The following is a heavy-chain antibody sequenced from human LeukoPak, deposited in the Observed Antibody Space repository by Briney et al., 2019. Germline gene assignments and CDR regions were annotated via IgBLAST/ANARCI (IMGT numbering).Heavy chain of an antibody. CDR2: IKQDGSEK. V-gene: IGHV3-7*01. CDR3: ARERGHGSGSYRWDY. Sequence: PGGSLRLSCAASGFTFSSYWMSWVRQAPGKGLEWVANIKQDGSEKYYVDSVKGRFTISRDNAKNSLYLQMNSLRAEDTAVYYCARERGHGSGSYRWDYWGQGTLVTVSS. D-gene: IGHD3-10*01. J-gene: IGHJ4*02. CDR1: GFTFSSYW.